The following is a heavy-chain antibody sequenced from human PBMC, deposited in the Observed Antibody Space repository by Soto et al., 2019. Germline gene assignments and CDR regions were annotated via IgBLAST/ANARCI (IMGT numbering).Heavy chain of an antibody. CDR2: IIPILGIA. J-gene: IGHJ6*03. V-gene: IGHV1-69*02. CDR1: GGTFSSYT. CDR3: ARSTGPLYYYYYMDV. Sequence: SVKVSCKASGGTFSSYTISWVRQAPGQGLEWMGRIIPILGIANYAQKFQGRVTITADKSTSTAYMELSSLRSEDTAVYYCARSTGPLYYYYYMDVWGKGTTVTVSS. D-gene: IGHD2-2*01.